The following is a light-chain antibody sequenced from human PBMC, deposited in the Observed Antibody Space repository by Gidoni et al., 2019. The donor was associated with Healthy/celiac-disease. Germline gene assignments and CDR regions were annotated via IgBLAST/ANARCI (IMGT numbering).Light chain of an antibody. V-gene: IGKV3-20*01. CDR1: QSVSSSY. CDR2: GAS. CDR3: QQYGSSRT. Sequence: EIALPQSPGTLSLSPGERATLSCRASQSVSSSYLAWYQQKPGQAPRLLIYGASSRATGIPDRFSGSGSGTDFTLTISRLEPEDFAVYYWQQYGSSRTFGQGTKVEIK. J-gene: IGKJ1*01.